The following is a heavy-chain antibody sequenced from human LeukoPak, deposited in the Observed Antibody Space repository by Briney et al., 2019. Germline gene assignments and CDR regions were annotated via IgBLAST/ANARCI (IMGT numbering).Heavy chain of an antibody. CDR1: GFTFSSYA. Sequence: GGSLRLSCAASGFTFSSYAMHWVRQAPGKGLEWVAVISYDGSNKYYADSVKGRFTISRDNSKNTLYLQMNSLRAEDTAVYYCARDRSVKYCSSTSCYGGMDVWGQGTTVTVSS. CDR3: ARDRSVKYCSSTSCYGGMDV. V-gene: IGHV3-30-3*01. J-gene: IGHJ6*02. CDR2: ISYDGSNK. D-gene: IGHD2-2*01.